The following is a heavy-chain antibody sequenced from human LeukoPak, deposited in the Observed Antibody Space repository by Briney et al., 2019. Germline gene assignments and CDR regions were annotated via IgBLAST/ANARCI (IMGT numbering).Heavy chain of an antibody. V-gene: IGHV3-21*01. Sequence: PGGSLRLSCAASGFTFSSYSMNWVRQAPGKGLEWVSSISSSSSYIYYADSVKGRFTISRDNAKQLLYLQMSSLRAEDTAVYYCARVHSSSWYSGYLYMDVWGKGTTVTVSS. CDR2: ISSSSSYI. D-gene: IGHD6-13*01. CDR3: ARVHSSSWYSGYLYMDV. CDR1: GFTFSSYS. J-gene: IGHJ6*03.